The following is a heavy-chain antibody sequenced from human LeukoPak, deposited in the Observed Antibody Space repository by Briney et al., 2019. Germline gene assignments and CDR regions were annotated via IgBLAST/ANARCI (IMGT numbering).Heavy chain of an antibody. CDR1: GYTFISYH. J-gene: IGHJ6*02. V-gene: IGHV1-24*01. Sequence: ASVKVSCKTSGYTFISYHMHWVRQAPGKGLEWMGGFDPEDGETIYAQKFQGRVTMTEDTSTDTAYMELSSLRSEDTAVYYCATDRGSSGYYYGDYYYYGMDVWGQGTTVTVSS. D-gene: IGHD3-22*01. CDR2: FDPEDGET. CDR3: ATDRGSSGYYYGDYYYYGMDV.